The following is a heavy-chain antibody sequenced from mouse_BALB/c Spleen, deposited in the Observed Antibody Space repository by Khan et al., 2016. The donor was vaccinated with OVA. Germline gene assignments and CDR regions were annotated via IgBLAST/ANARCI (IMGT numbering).Heavy chain of an antibody. D-gene: IGHD4-1*01. CDR1: GYSITSDYV. CDR2: ISNSGST. V-gene: IGHV3-2*02. CDR3: ASELGRYYAMDY. J-gene: IGHJ4*01. Sequence: EVQLLETGPGLVKPSQSLSLTCTVTGYSITSDYVWNWIRQFPGNKLGWMGCISNSGSTTYTPSLKGRISITRDTSKNKFFLQLNSVTTEATATFYCASELGRYYAMDYWGQGTSVTASS.